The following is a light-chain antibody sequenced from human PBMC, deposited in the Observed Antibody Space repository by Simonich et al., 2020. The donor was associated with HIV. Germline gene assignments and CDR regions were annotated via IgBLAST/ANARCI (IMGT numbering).Light chain of an antibody. CDR2: VVT. CDR1: SSDVGGYNY. V-gene: IGLV2-14*03. J-gene: IGLJ3*02. CDR3: SSYTRSSTWV. Sequence: QSALTQPASVSGSPGQSITISCTGTSSDVGGYNYVSWYQQHPGKAPQLIIYVVTNRPSGVSNRFSGSKSGNTASLTISGLQAEDEADYYCSSYTRSSTWVFGGGTKLTVL.